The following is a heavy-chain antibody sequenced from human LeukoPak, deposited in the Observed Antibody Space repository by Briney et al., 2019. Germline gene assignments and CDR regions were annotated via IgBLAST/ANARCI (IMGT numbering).Heavy chain of an antibody. D-gene: IGHD1-26*01. V-gene: IGHV3-7*01. CDR2: ISGDGSIE. J-gene: IGHJ4*02. CDR1: GFTFSSYW. CDR3: ARDPTVGDTGGGDY. Sequence: PGGSLRLSCAASGFTFSSYWTTWVRQAPGKGLEWVSNISGDGSIENYVHSVRGRFSIFRDNAKDALYLQMNSLRVDDTAIYYCARDPTVGDTGGGDYRGQGTLVTVSS.